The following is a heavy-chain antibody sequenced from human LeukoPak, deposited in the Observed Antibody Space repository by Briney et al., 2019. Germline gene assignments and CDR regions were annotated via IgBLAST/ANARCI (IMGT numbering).Heavy chain of an antibody. V-gene: IGHV3-23*01. J-gene: IGHJ4*02. CDR3: AKVSTVTPYFDY. D-gene: IGHD4-17*01. CDR1: GFTFSSYA. Sequence: GSLRLSCAASGFTFSSYAMSWVRQAPGKGLEWVSAISGSGGSTYYADSVKGRFTISRDNSKNTLYLQMNSLRAEDTAVYYCAKVSTVTPYFDYWGQGTLVTVSS. CDR2: ISGSGGST.